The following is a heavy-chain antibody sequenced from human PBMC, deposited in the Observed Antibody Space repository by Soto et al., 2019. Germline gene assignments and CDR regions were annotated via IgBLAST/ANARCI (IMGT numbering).Heavy chain of an antibody. CDR2: TYYRSKWYN. CDR1: GDSVSSNSAA. Sequence: SQTLSLTCAISGDSVSSNSAAWNWIRQSPSRGLEWLGRTYYRSKWYNDYAVSVKSRITINPDTSKNQFSLQLNSVTPEDTAVYYCARAGLVLHVWGYYYYGMDVWGQGTTVTVSS. D-gene: IGHD6-19*01. J-gene: IGHJ6*02. CDR3: ARAGLVLHVWGYYYYGMDV. V-gene: IGHV6-1*01.